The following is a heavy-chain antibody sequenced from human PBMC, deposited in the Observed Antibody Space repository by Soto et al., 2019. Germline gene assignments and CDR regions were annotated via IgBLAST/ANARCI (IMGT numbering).Heavy chain of an antibody. Sequence: GGSLRLSCTASGFTFGDYAMSWFRQAPGKGLEWVGFIRSKAYGGTTEYAASVKGRFTISRDDSKSIAYLQMNSLKTEDTAVYYCTRGFRGNSSGWYPYWFDPWGQGTLVTVSS. D-gene: IGHD6-19*01. CDR3: TRGFRGNSSGWYPYWFDP. V-gene: IGHV3-49*03. CDR1: GFTFGDYA. CDR2: IRSKAYGGTT. J-gene: IGHJ5*02.